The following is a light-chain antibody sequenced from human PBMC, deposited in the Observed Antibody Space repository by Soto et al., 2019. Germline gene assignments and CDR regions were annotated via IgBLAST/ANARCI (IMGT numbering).Light chain of an antibody. Sequence: QSALTQPASVSGSPGQSITISCTGTSSDVGGYNYVSWYQQHPGKAPKLMIYEVSNRPSGVSKRFSGSKSGNTASLTISGLQAEDEADYYCSSYTSSSTLVVFGGGTTLTVL. CDR3: SSYTSSSTLVV. CDR1: SSDVGGYNY. CDR2: EVS. V-gene: IGLV2-14*01. J-gene: IGLJ2*01.